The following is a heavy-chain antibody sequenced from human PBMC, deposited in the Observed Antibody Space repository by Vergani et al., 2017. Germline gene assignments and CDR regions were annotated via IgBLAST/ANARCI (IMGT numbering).Heavy chain of an antibody. V-gene: IGHV4-39*01. Sequence: QLHLQESGPGLVKPSETLSLTCTVSGDSITSRSYYWGWIRQPPGKGLEWIGNIYHSGGADSNPPLKSRVTISVDTSKNQFSLEVTSVTAADTAVYYCWRVADFYGLWSRLHDLWGRGILVTVSS. CDR1: GDSITSRSYY. CDR2: IYHSGGA. D-gene: IGHD3-10*01. CDR3: WRVADFYGLWSRLHDL. J-gene: IGHJ2*01.